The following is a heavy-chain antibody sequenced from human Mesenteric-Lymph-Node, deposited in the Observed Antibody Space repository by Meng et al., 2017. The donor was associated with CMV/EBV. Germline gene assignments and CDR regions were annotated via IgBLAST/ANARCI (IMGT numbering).Heavy chain of an antibody. D-gene: IGHD1-20*01. J-gene: IGHJ5*02. Sequence: SETLSLTCAVYGGSFSGYYWTWIRQSPGKGLEWIGEIHYSGSTNYNPSLKSRVTMSMDTSKDEFFLKLNSVTAADTAVYYCAGSFNWNRFDPWGQGSLVTVSS. CDR1: GGSFSGYY. CDR3: AGSFNWNRFDP. CDR2: IHYSGST. V-gene: IGHV4-34*01.